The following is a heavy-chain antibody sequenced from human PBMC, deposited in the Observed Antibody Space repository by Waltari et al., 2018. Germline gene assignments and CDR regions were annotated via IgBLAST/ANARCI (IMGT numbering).Heavy chain of an antibody. CDR2: IYHRGTT. CDR1: AGSITSDY. D-gene: IGHD6-19*01. Sequence: QVQLMESGPGLVRPSETLSLTSNVSAGSITSDYWSWVRQPPGKGLEGVGYIYHRGTTNYNPSLRSRVSISVDTSKTQFSLNLNYVTAADTAVYYCARGHSTGWYLSHWGRGALVTVSS. CDR3: ARGHSTGWYLSH. J-gene: IGHJ1*01. V-gene: IGHV4-59*01.